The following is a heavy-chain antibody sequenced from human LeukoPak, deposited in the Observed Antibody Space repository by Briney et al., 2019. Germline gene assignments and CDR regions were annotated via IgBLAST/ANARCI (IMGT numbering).Heavy chain of an antibody. CDR2: IYDNGSP. CDR3: ARGSRTGSAVVSGYSDY. J-gene: IGHJ4*02. D-gene: IGHD2-15*01. V-gene: IGHV4-59*01. CDR1: GGSISNYY. Sequence: PSETLSLTCTVSGGSISNYYWSWIRQPPGKGLEWIGYIYDNGSPNYSPSLKSPVTLSVDTSKNQFSLKLISVTAADTAVYYCARGSRTGSAVVSGYSDYWGQGTLVTVSS.